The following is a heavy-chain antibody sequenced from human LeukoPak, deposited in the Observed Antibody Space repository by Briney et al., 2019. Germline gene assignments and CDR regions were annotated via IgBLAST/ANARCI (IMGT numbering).Heavy chain of an antibody. V-gene: IGHV1-46*01. Sequence: ASVKVSFKASGYTFTIYGISWVRQAPGQGLEWMGIINPSGGSTSYAQKFQGRVTMTRDTSTSTVYMELSSLRSEDTAVYYCARYIYGYLHYWGQGTLVTVSS. CDR1: GYTFTIYG. D-gene: IGHD5-18*01. J-gene: IGHJ4*02. CDR2: INPSGGST. CDR3: ARYIYGYLHY.